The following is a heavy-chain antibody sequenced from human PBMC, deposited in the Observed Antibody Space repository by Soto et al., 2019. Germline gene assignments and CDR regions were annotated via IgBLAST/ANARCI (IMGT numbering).Heavy chain of an antibody. CDR1: GGSFSTLG. CDR3: ATAHNSGWYFFDY. CDR2: IIPLFGKA. J-gene: IGHJ4*02. Sequence: SVKVSCKVSGGSFSTLGINWVRQAPGQGLEWMGGIIPLFGKARYAETSQGRVTITADTSTGTAYMEVSSLRSDDTAVFYCATAHNSGWYFFDYWGPGTLVTVSS. V-gene: IGHV1-69*06. D-gene: IGHD6-19*01.